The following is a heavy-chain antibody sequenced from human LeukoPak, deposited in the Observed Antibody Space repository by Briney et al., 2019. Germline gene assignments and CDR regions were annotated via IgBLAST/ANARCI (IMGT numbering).Heavy chain of an antibody. CDR1: GGTFSSYA. J-gene: IGHJ6*03. CDR3: ARVSYGDYGYYYYMDV. CDR2: MNPNSDNT. D-gene: IGHD4-17*01. Sequence: GASVKVSCKASGGTFSSYAISWVRQAPGQGLEWMGWMNPNSDNTGYAQKFQGRVTMTRNTSISTAYMELSSLRSEDTAVYYCARVSYGDYGYYYYMDVWGKGTTVTISS. V-gene: IGHV1-8*02.